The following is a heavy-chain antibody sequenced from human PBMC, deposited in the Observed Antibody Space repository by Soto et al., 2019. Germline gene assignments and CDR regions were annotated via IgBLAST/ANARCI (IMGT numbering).Heavy chain of an antibody. CDR3: TTHYYDSSGYYP. D-gene: IGHD3-22*01. Sequence: WIRQSPGKGLEWVGRIKSKTDGGTTDYAAPVKGRFTISRDDSKNTLYLQMNSLKTEDTAVYYCTTHYYDSSGYYPWGQGTLVTVSS. V-gene: IGHV3-15*01. CDR2: IKSKTDGGTT. J-gene: IGHJ5*02.